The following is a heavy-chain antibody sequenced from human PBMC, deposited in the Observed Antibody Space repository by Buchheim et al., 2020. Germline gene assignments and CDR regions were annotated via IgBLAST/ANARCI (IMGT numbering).Heavy chain of an antibody. CDR3: ARDSQEYDFWSGYYPFSGYYGMDV. CDR2: ISSSSSYI. Sequence: EVQLVESGGGLVKPGGSLRLSCAASGFTFSSYSMNWVRQAPGKGLEWVSSISSSSSYIYYADSVKGRFTISRDNAKNSLYLQMNSLRAEDTAVYYCARDSQEYDFWSGYYPFSGYYGMDVWGQGTT. J-gene: IGHJ6*02. V-gene: IGHV3-21*01. CDR1: GFTFSSYS. D-gene: IGHD3-3*01.